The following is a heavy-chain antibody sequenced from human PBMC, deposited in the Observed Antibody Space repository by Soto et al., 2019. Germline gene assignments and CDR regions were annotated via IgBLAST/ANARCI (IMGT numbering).Heavy chain of an antibody. CDR2: IYHSGST. Sequence: QLQLQESGSELVKPSQTLSLTCAVSGGSIRSGGYSWSWIRQPPGKGLEWIGYIYHSGSTYYNPSLKSRVTISVDRSKNQFSLKLSSVTAADTAVYYCAGGIAARPLGYWGQGTLVTVSS. D-gene: IGHD6-6*01. CDR1: GGSIRSGGYS. V-gene: IGHV4-30-2*01. J-gene: IGHJ4*02. CDR3: AGGIAARPLGY.